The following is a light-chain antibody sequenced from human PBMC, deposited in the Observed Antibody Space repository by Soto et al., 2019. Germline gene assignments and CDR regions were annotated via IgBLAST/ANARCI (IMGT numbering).Light chain of an antibody. CDR2: RVS. V-gene: IGKV3-20*01. J-gene: IGKJ4*01. CDR3: QQYGNVPLT. CDR1: QSVSSSY. Sequence: EIVLTQSPGTLSLSPGERATFSCRASQSVSSSYIAWYQQKPGQAPRLLIYRVSSRATGIPDRFSGSGSGTDFTLTISRLEPEDFAVYYCQQYGNVPLTFGGGTKVDI.